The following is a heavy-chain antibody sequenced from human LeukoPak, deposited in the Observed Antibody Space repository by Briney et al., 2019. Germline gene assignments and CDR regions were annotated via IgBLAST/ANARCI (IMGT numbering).Heavy chain of an antibody. V-gene: IGHV3-23*01. Sequence: PGGSLRLSCAASGFTFSSYAMSWVRLAPGKGLEWVSAVSGSGGSTYYADSVKGRFTISRDNSKNTLYPQMNSLRAEDTAVYYCAKNAVFGVVHYWGQGTLVTVSS. CDR2: VSGSGGST. CDR3: AKNAVFGVVHY. J-gene: IGHJ4*02. D-gene: IGHD3-3*01. CDR1: GFTFSSYA.